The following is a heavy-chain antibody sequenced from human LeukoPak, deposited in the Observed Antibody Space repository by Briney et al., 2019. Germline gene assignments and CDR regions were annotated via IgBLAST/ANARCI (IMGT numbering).Heavy chain of an antibody. Sequence: GGSLRLSCAASGFTFSSYSMNWVRQAPGKGLEWVSSISSSSSYIYYADSVKGRFTFSRDNARNSLYLQMNSLRAEDTAVYYCARAYGDYYYYYGVDVWGQGTTVTVSS. J-gene: IGHJ6*02. D-gene: IGHD4-17*01. CDR3: ARAYGDYYYYYGVDV. V-gene: IGHV3-21*06. CDR1: GFTFSSYS. CDR2: ISSSSSYI.